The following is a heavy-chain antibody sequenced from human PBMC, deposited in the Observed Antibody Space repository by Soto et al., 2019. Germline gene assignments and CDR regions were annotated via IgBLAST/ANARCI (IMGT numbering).Heavy chain of an antibody. CDR3: ARHLRYGYIQLGLCDSDD. CDR1: GYSFTSYW. Sequence: GESLKTSCKVAGYSFTSYWIGWVRQMPGKGLEWIGIIYPGDSDTRYSPSFQGQVTISADKSISTAYLQWSSLKASDTAMYYSARHLRYGYIQLGLCDSDDWGQGHLVSVYS. CDR2: IYPGDSDT. D-gene: IGHD5-18*01. J-gene: IGHJ4*02. V-gene: IGHV5-51*01.